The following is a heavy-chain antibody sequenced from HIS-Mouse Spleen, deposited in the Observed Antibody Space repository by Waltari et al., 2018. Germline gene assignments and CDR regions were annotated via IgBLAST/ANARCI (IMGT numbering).Heavy chain of an antibody. Sequence: QLHLQESDPGLVKPSETLSRTCTVSCGPLSSSSSYWGWIRQPPGKGLEWIGSIYYSGSTYYNPSLKSRVTISVDTSKNQFSLKLSSVTAADTAVYYCAYGDYFDYWGQGTLVTVSS. CDR1: CGPLSSSSSY. D-gene: IGHD4-17*01. CDR3: AYGDYFDY. V-gene: IGHV4-39*01. CDR2: IYYSGST. J-gene: IGHJ4*02.